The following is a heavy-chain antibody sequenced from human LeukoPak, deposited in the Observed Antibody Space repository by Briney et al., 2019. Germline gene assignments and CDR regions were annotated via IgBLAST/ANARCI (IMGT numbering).Heavy chain of an antibody. Sequence: PGGSLRLSCAASGFTFSSYAVHWVRQAPGKGLEWVAVISYDGSNKYYADSVKGRFTISRDNSKNTLYLQMNSLRAEDTAMYYCARGSDIVATIMGDYWGQGTLVTVSS. J-gene: IGHJ4*02. CDR3: ARGSDIVATIMGDY. CDR1: GFTFSSYA. D-gene: IGHD5-12*01. CDR2: ISYDGSNK. V-gene: IGHV3-30-3*01.